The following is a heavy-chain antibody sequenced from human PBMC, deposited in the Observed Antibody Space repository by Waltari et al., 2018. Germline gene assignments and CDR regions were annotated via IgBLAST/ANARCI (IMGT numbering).Heavy chain of an antibody. D-gene: IGHD2-21*02. V-gene: IGHV1-24*01. CDR1: GYTLTELS. J-gene: IGHJ4*02. CDR3: ATFLAYCGGDCYSTVY. Sequence: QVQLVQSGAEVKKPGASVKVSCKVSGYTLTELSLNWVRQDPGKGLEWMGGFDPEDGETIYAQKFQGRVTMTEDTSTDTAYMELSSLRSEDTAVYYCATFLAYCGGDCYSTVYWGQGTLVTVSS. CDR2: FDPEDGET.